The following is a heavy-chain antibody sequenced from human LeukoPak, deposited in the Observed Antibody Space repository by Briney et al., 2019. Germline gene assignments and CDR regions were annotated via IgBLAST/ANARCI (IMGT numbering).Heavy chain of an antibody. CDR1: GYSISTAYY. Sequence: PSETLSLTCAVSGYSISTAYYWSWIRQPAGKGLEWIGRIYTSGSTNYNPSLKSRVTISVDTSKNQFSLKLSSVTAADTAVYYCARGRFTIFGVVEAMDVWGKGTTVTVSS. CDR2: IYTSGST. V-gene: IGHV4-4*07. J-gene: IGHJ6*03. D-gene: IGHD3-3*01. CDR3: ARGRFTIFGVVEAMDV.